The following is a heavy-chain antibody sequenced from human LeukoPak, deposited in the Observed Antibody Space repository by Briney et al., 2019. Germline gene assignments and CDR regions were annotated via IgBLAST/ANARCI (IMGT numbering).Heavy chain of an antibody. CDR3: ARFSIKGQYIWFDP. CDR2: ISYDGSNK. CDR1: GFTFSSYG. D-gene: IGHD3-10*01. V-gene: IGHV3-30*03. Sequence: GGSLRLSCAASGFTFSSYGMHWVRQAPGKGLEWVAVISYDGSNKYYADSMKGRFTISRDNSKNTLYLQMNSLRAEDTAVYYCARFSIKGQYIWFDPWGQGTLVTVSS. J-gene: IGHJ5*02.